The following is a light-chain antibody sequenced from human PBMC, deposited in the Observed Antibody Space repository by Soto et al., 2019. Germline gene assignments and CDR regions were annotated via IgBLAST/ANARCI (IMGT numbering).Light chain of an antibody. CDR1: SSSIGAGYE. J-gene: IGLJ1*01. CDR3: QSYAKRLTAYV. Sequence: QSVLTQPPSVSGAPGQRVTISCSGTSSSIGAGYEVHWYHQLPGTAPKLVVSGNGNRPSGVPDRLTASKSGTSASLAITGLQAEDEGHYYCQSYAKRLTAYVSGTGTKLTVL. V-gene: IGLV1-40*01. CDR2: GNG.